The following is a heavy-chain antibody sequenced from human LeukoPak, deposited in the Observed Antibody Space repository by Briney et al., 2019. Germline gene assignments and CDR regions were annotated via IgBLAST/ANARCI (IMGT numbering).Heavy chain of an antibody. CDR1: GGTFSSYA. V-gene: IGHV1-69*13. D-gene: IGHD3-22*01. Sequence: ASVKVSCKASGGTFSSYAISWVRQAPGQGLEWMGGIIPIFGTANYAQKFQGRVTITADESTSTAYMELSSLRSEDTAVYYCARVAQHRYYYDSSAFRYYFDYWGQGTLVTVSS. CDR2: IIPIFGTA. J-gene: IGHJ4*02. CDR3: ARVAQHRYYYDSSAFRYYFDY.